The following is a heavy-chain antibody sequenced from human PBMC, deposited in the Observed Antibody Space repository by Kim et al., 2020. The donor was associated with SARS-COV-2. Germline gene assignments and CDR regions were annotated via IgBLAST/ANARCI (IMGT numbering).Heavy chain of an antibody. CDR3: AKVVVMDDYNYYYYYGMDV. J-gene: IGHJ6*02. CDR2: TSGGGVNK. Sequence: GGSLRLSCVASGFTFDIYAMTWVRQAPGKGLEWVSVTSGGGVNKFYADSVRGRFTISRDNSKNTLFLQMNSLRDEDTALYYCAKVVVMDDYNYYYYYGMDVWGQGTTVSVSS. D-gene: IGHD3-16*01. V-gene: IGHV3-23*01. CDR1: GFTFDIYA.